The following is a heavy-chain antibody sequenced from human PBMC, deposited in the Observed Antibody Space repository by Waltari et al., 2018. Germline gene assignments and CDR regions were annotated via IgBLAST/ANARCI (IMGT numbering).Heavy chain of an antibody. Sequence: QVQLQQWGAGLLKPSETLSLTCAVYGGSFRGYYWSWIRQPPGKGLEWIGEINHSGSTNYNPSLKSRVTISVDTSKNQFSLKLSSVTAADTAVYYCARGRFFWRITVVQGPPGTTGMDVWGQGTTVTVSS. CDR2: INHSGST. J-gene: IGHJ6*02. CDR1: GGSFRGYY. CDR3: ARGRFFWRITVVQGPPGTTGMDV. D-gene: IGHD3-10*01. V-gene: IGHV4-34*01.